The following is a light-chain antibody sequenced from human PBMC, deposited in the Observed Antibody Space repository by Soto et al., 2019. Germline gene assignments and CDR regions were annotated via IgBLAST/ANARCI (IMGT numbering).Light chain of an antibody. CDR2: AAS. V-gene: IGKV1-8*01. Sequence: AIRLTQSPSSLSASTGDRVTTTCRASQGISSYLALYQQKPGKAPKLLIYAASTLQSGVPSRFSGSGSGTDFTLTISSLQPEDFATYYCQQSYRTPTFGQGTRLEIK. J-gene: IGKJ5*01. CDR3: QQSYRTPT. CDR1: QGISSY.